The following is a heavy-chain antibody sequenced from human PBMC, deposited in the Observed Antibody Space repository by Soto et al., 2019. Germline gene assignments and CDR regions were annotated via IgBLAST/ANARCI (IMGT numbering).Heavy chain of an antibody. D-gene: IGHD3-3*01. CDR3: ARDRMDDFWSGYYNGGGWFDP. CDR2: ISAYSGNT. CDR1: GYTFTSYG. J-gene: IGHJ5*02. V-gene: IGHV1-18*04. Sequence: GALVKVSCKASGYTFTSYGISWVRQAPGQGLEWMGWISAYSGNTNYAQKLQGRATMTTDTSTSTAYMELRSLRSDDTAVYYCARDRMDDFWSGYYNGGGWFDPWGQGTLVTVSS.